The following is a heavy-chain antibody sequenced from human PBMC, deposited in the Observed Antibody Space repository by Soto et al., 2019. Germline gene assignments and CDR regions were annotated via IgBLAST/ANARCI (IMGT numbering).Heavy chain of an antibody. V-gene: IGHV4-4*02. CDR3: ARNHYHSVSESLGTVSGFDS. Sequence: QVQLKESGPGLVKPSGTLSLSCAVSGGSIKTDNWWSWVRQSPGKGLEWSGEVYHTERINYNPSLQGRVSISIDTSENQFSPPLNSVTAADTGVYFCARNHYHSVSESLGTVSGFDSWGQGTLVTVSS. CDR1: GGSIKTDNW. D-gene: IGHD3-3*01. J-gene: IGHJ4*02. CDR2: VYHTERI.